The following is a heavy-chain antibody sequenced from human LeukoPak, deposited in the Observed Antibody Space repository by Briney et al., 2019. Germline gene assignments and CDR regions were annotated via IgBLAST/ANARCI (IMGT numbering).Heavy chain of an antibody. V-gene: IGHV3-66*01. Sequence: PGGSLRLSCAASELTISSNYISWGCQAPGEGLGWVSVIYNGGGTYYADSVKGRFTLSRDNSKNTLYLQMNSLRVEDTAVYYCAKDSAFYYIDVWGKGTTVIISS. CDR3: AKDSAFYYIDV. J-gene: IGHJ6*03. D-gene: IGHD3-10*01. CDR2: IYNGGGT. CDR1: ELTISSNY.